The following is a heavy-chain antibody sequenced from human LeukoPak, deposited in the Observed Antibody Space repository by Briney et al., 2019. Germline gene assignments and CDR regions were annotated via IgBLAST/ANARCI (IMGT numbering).Heavy chain of an antibody. Sequence: PGGSLRLSCAASGFTFSSHSMDWVRQAPGKGLEWVSYISSTGNTKHYVDSVKGRFTISRDNAKNSVYLQMNSLRDEDTAVYYCARDLTSVPTRWGRGTLVTVSS. CDR2: ISSTGNTK. D-gene: IGHD4-17*01. CDR3: ARDLTSVPTR. CDR1: GFTFSSHS. J-gene: IGHJ4*02. V-gene: IGHV3-48*02.